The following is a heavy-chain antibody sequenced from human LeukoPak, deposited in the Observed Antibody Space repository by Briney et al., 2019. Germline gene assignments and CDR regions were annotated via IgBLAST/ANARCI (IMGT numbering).Heavy chain of an antibody. CDR2: IYHSGST. CDR3: ARELLSGDPSIGN. V-gene: IGHV4-38-2*02. Sequence: PSETLSLACAVSVYSIGSGYYVAWIRQPLRKGLEWIGSIYHSGSTYYDPSLKSRVTISVDRSRNQFSLKMTSVTAADTAVFYCARELLSGDPSIGNWGQGTLVTVSS. CDR1: VYSIGSGYY. D-gene: IGHD7-27*01. J-gene: IGHJ4*02.